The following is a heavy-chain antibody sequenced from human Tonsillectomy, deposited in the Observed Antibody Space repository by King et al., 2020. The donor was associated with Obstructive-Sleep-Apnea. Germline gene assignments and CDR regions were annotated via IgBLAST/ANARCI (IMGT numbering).Heavy chain of an antibody. CDR1: GFTFSSYW. V-gene: IGHV3-7*03. CDR3: ASCRDGYNYGSFDY. CDR2: IKQDGSEK. J-gene: IGHJ4*02. D-gene: IGHD5-24*01. Sequence: VQLVESGGGLVQPGGSLILFCAASGFTFSSYWMCWVRQAPWKGREGVANIKQDGSEKYYVESGKGRFTISRDNAKNSLYLQMNSPRAEDTAVYYCASCRDGYNYGSFDYWGQGTLVTVSS.